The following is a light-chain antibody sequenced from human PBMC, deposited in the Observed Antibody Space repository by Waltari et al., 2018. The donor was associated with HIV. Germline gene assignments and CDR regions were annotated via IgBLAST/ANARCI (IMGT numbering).Light chain of an antibody. CDR3: SSYTSSSTLN. CDR2: YVS. V-gene: IGLV2-14*03. Sequence: SALTQPASVSGSPGQSITISCTGTSSDAGGYTYVSWYQQHPGKAPKLMFYYVSNRPSGVSNRFSGSKSGNTASLTISGLQAEDEADYYCSSYTSSSTLNFGGGTKLTVL. J-gene: IGLJ2*01. CDR1: SSDAGGYTY.